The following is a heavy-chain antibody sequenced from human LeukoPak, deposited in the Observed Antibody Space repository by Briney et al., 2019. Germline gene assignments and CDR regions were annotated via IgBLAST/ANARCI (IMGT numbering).Heavy chain of an antibody. V-gene: IGHV3-23*01. CDR1: GFTFSSYG. J-gene: IGHJ4*02. CDR3: AKAHFGVGATHYFDY. CDR2: ITGSGDNT. Sequence: GGTLRLSCAASGFTFSSYGMSWVRQAPGKGLEWVSAITGSGDNTYYADSVKGRFTISRDNSKNTLYLQMNSLRTEDTAVYYCAKAHFGVGATHYFDYWGQGTLVTVSS. D-gene: IGHD1-26*01.